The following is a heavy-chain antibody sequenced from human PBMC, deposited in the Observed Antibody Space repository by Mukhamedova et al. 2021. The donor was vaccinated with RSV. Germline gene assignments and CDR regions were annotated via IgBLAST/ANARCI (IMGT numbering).Heavy chain of an antibody. J-gene: IGHJ6*02. CDR3: AKSLASQYYYYGIDV. V-gene: IGHV3-23*01. Sequence: VSALSGRGGSLTYADSVKGRFTISRDNSQNTLYLQMNNLRAEDTAIYYCAKSLASQYYYYGIDVWGQGTTVTVSS. CDR2: LSGRGGSL. D-gene: IGHD3-16*01.